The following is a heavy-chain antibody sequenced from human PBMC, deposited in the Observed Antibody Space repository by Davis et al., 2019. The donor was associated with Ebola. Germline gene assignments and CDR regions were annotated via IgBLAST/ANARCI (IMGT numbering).Heavy chain of an antibody. CDR1: GFTFSDYS. J-gene: IGHJ1*01. D-gene: IGHD6-25*01. Sequence: GESLKISCAASGFTFSDYSVNWVRQAPGKGLEWVSYITDSGSIIYSADSVKGRFTISRDNAKNSLFLQMNSLRAEDTAVYYCVQLAARRTIQHWGQGTLVTVSS. CDR2: ITDSGSII. CDR3: VQLAARRTIQH. V-gene: IGHV3-48*04.